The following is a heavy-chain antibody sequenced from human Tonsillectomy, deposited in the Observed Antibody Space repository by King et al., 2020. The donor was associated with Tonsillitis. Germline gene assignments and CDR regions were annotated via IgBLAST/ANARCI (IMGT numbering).Heavy chain of an antibody. CDR2: ISAYNGDT. V-gene: IGHV1-18*04. CDR1: GYTFTSYG. CDR3: ARDGVGATGTNDAFDI. D-gene: IGHD1-26*01. J-gene: IGHJ3*02. Sequence: LQLVQSGAEVKKPGASVKVSCKASGYTFTSYGISWVRQAPGQGLGWMGWISAYNGDTNYAQKLQGRVTMTTDTSTSTASMELRSLRSDDTAVYYCARDGVGATGTNDAFDIWGQGTMVTVSS.